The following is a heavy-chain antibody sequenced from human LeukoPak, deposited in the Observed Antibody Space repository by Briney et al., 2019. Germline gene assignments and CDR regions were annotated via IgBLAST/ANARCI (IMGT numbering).Heavy chain of an antibody. CDR3: ARQIASAGTAGFDF. CDR1: DGSISSYY. V-gene: IGHV4-4*07. D-gene: IGHD6-13*01. CDR2: IYSTGST. Sequence: SATLSLTCTVSDGSISSYYWSWIRQPAGKGLEWIGRIYSTGSTNYNPSLKSRVTMSVDTSKNQFSLRLRSVTAADTAVYYCARQIASAGTAGFDFWGQGALVTVSS. J-gene: IGHJ4*02.